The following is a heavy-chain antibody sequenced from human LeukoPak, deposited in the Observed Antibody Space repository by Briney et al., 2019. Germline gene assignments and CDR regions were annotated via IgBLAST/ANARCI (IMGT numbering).Heavy chain of an antibody. Sequence: AGGSLRLSCAASGYTFSSYSINWVRQAPGKRLEWVSSISVRSNYIYYADSVRGRFSISRDDARDSLYLQMNSLRAEDTAVYYCARLRSNSDTSGYYYYYDYWGQGTLVTVSS. V-gene: IGHV3-21*01. J-gene: IGHJ4*02. CDR1: GYTFSSYS. D-gene: IGHD3-22*01. CDR2: ISVRSNYI. CDR3: ARLRSNSDTSGYYYYYDY.